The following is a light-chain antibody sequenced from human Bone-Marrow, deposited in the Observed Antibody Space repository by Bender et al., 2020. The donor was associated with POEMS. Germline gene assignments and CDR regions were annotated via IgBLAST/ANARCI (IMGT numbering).Light chain of an antibody. J-gene: IGLJ3*02. Sequence: QSALTQPASVSGSPGQSITISCTGTSNDVGRFNYVSWYQQHPDKAPKVVIYDVSNRPSGVSNRFSGSKSGNTASLTISGLQADDEADYYCSSYTTSSTWVFGGGTKLTVL. CDR1: SNDVGRFNY. V-gene: IGLV2-14*01. CDR3: SSYTTSSTWV. CDR2: DVS.